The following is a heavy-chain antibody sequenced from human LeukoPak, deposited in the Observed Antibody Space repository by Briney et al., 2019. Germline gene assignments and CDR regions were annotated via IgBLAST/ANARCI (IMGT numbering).Heavy chain of an antibody. J-gene: IGHJ4*02. D-gene: IGHD2-15*01. CDR3: AKLCSGGSCYWNY. Sequence: GASLRLSCSASGFTFSSYAMSWVRQAPGEGLEWVSGISASGGSTDYADSVKGRFTISRDNSKNTLYLQMNSLRAEDTAVYYCAKLCSGGSCYWNYWGQGTLVTVSS. CDR2: ISASGGST. V-gene: IGHV3-23*01. CDR1: GFTFSSYA.